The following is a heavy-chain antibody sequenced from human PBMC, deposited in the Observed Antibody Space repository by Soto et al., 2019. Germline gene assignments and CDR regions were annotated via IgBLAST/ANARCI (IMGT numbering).Heavy chain of an antibody. CDR1: DGSINNGDW. CDR2: VYHNGNT. V-gene: IGHV4-4*02. D-gene: IGHD1-26*01. J-gene: IGHJ4*02. CDR3: ATRGIVGPIY. Sequence: QVQLQESGTGLVEPSGTLSLTCNVYDGSINNGDWCSWVRQPPGKGREWIGEVYHNGNTNYNTALKSRGTVSVDKSRSQFSLRLTSVTPADTAVYYGATRGIVGPIYWGQGTLVTVSS.